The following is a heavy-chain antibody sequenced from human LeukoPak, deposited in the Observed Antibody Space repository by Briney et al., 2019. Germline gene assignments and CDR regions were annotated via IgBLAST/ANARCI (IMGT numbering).Heavy chain of an antibody. CDR1: GFTFSSYA. CDR2: ISYDGSNK. V-gene: IGHV3-30-3*01. D-gene: IGHD3-22*01. J-gene: IGHJ3*02. Sequence: PGGSLRLSCAASGFTFSSYAMSWVRQAPGKGLEWVAVISYDGSNKYYADSVKGRFTISRDNSKNTLYLQMNSLRAEDTAVYYCARQYYYDSSGYYGDAFDIWGQGTMVTVSS. CDR3: ARQYYYDSSGYYGDAFDI.